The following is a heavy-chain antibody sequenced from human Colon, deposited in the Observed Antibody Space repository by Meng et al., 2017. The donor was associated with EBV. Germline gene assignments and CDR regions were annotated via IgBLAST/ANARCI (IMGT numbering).Heavy chain of an antibody. CDR2: INHSATA. CDR3: TPGAHRDCSDF. D-gene: IGHD1-14*01. V-gene: IGHV4-34*08. Sequence: LSLGGAWRLKAWEPLYLTFHAAGGTDREYYLTWLRQPPGKGLEGIGVINHSATANYTPSLKSRVTISVDTSKNQCSLKLNSVTAADTAVYYCTPGAHRDCSDFWGQGTLVTVSS. CDR1: GGTDREYY. J-gene: IGHJ3*01.